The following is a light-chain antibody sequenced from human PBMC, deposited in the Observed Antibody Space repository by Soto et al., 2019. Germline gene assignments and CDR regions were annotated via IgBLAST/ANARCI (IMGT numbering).Light chain of an antibody. CDR3: QHYGRSLWT. J-gene: IGKJ1*01. CDR1: QTVTSSY. CDR2: GAS. Sequence: EIVLTQSPGTLSLSPGDSVTLSCRASQTVTSSYLAWYQQKPGQAPRLLIFGASNRATDIPDRFSGSGSGTDFTLTISRLEPEDFAVYYCQHYGRSLWTFGLGTKVDIK. V-gene: IGKV3-20*01.